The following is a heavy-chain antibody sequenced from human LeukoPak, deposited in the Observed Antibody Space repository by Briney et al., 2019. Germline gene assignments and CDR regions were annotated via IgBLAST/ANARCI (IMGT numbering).Heavy chain of an antibody. D-gene: IGHD6-19*01. V-gene: IGHV1-2*02. CDR3: ARGSSGWYGQRGYDY. J-gene: IGHJ4*02. CDR1: GYTFTGYY. Sequence: ASVKVSCKASGYTFTGYYMHWVRQAPGQGLEWMGWINPNSGGTNYAQKFQGRVTMTRDTSISTAYMELSRLRSDDTAVYYCARGSSGWYGQRGYDYWGQGTLVTVSS. CDR2: INPNSGGT.